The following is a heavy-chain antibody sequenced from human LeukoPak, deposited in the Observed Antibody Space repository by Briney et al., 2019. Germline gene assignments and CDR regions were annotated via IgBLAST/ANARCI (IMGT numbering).Heavy chain of an antibody. J-gene: IGHJ5*02. Sequence: GASVKVSCKTSGYTFTGYYMHWVRQAPGQGLEWMGWINPNTGGTSYAQKFQGRVTITADESTSTAYMELSSLRSEDTAVYYCARVGSYYMFWFDPWGQGTLVTVSS. CDR1: GYTFTGYY. D-gene: IGHD1-26*01. CDR2: INPNTGGT. CDR3: ARVGSYYMFWFDP. V-gene: IGHV1-2*02.